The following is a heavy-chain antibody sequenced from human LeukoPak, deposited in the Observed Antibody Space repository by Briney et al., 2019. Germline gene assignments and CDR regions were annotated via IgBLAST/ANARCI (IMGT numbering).Heavy chain of an antibody. CDR2: IYYSGST. Sequence: SETLSLTCTVSGGSISSYYWSWIRQPPGKGLEWIGYIYYSGSTDSNPSLKSRVTISVDTSKNQFSLKLRSVTAADTAMYYCARRPRNDILTGTPFDYWGQGILVTVSS. J-gene: IGHJ4*02. CDR3: ARRPRNDILTGTPFDY. D-gene: IGHD3-9*01. CDR1: GGSISSYY. V-gene: IGHV4-59*01.